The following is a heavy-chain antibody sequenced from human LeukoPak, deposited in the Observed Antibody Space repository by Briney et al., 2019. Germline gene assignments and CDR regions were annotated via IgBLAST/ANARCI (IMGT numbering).Heavy chain of an antibody. Sequence: PGGSLRLSCAASGFTFSSYGMHWVRQAPGKGLEWVAVISYDGSNKYYADSVKGRFTISRDNSKNTLYLQINSLRAEDTAVYYCAKDSIGDIVVVPYPTSFDYWGQGTLVTVSS. CDR3: AKDSIGDIVVVPYPTSFDY. J-gene: IGHJ4*02. V-gene: IGHV3-30*18. CDR2: ISYDGSNK. D-gene: IGHD2-2*01. CDR1: GFTFSSYG.